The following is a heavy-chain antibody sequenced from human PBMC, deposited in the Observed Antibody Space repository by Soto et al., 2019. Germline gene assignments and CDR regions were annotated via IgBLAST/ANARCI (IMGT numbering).Heavy chain of an antibody. D-gene: IGHD3-10*01. CDR1: GGSISSGGYY. V-gene: IGHV4-31*03. J-gene: IGHJ6*02. CDR3: ARDHGRRGYYYYYGMDV. CDR2: IYYSGST. Sequence: QVQLQESGPGLVKPSQTLSLTCTVSGGSISSGGYYWSWIRQHPGKGLEWIGYIYYSGSTYYNPSLKSRVTISVDTSKNEDPLKRSSVTAADTAVYYCARDHGRRGYYYYYGMDVWGQGTTVTVSS.